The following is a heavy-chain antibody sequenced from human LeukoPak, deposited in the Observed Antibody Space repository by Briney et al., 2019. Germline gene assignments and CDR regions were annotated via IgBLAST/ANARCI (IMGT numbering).Heavy chain of an antibody. V-gene: IGHV3-74*01. CDR3: ARDSSGSDHFDN. CDR1: GFTFSSHW. Sequence: GGSLRLSCAASGFTFSSHWMHWVRQPPGEGLVWVSRISSDGSTTNYADSVKGRFTISRDNANNALYLQMNSLRAEDTAVYYCARDSSGSDHFDNWGQGTLVTVSS. D-gene: IGHD3-10*01. CDR2: ISSDGSTT. J-gene: IGHJ4*02.